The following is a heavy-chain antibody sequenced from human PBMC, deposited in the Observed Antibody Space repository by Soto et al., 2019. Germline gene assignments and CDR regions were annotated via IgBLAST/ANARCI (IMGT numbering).Heavy chain of an antibody. CDR2: IYHSGST. J-gene: IGHJ3*02. Sequence: SETLSLTCAVSGGSISSSNWWSWVRQPPGKGLEWIGEIYHSGSTNYNPSLKSRVTISVDTSKNQFSLKLSSVTAADTAVYYCARRGYYAISAFDIWGQATMVTVSS. CDR3: ARRGYYAISAFDI. D-gene: IGHD2-8*01. V-gene: IGHV4-4*02. CDR1: GGSISSSNW.